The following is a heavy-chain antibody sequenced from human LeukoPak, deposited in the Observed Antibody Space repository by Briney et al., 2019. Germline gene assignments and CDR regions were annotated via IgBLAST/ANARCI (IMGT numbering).Heavy chain of an antibody. D-gene: IGHD3-22*01. CDR2: IYYSGST. J-gene: IGHJ4*02. V-gene: IGHV4-39*07. CDR3: ARDQKDYYDSSGYYTGSYFDY. Sequence: SETLSLTCTVSGGSISSSSYYWGWIRQPPGKGLEWIGSIYYSGSTYYNPSLKSRVTISVDTSKNQFSLKLSSVTAADTAVYYCARDQKDYYDSSGYYTGSYFDYWGQGTLVTVSS. CDR1: GGSISSSSYY.